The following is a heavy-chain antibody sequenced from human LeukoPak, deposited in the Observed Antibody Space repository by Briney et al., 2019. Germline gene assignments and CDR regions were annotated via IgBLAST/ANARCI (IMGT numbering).Heavy chain of an antibody. Sequence: ASVKLSCKASGYTFTSYAMNWVRQAPGQGLEWMAWINTNTGNPTYAQSFTGRFAFSLDTSVSTAYLQISSLKAEDTAVYYCARGTPGRWERGSSGMDVWGQGTTVTVSS. CDR2: INTNTGNP. CDR3: ARGTPGRWERGSSGMDV. D-gene: IGHD1-26*01. J-gene: IGHJ6*02. CDR1: GYTFTSYA. V-gene: IGHV7-4-1*02.